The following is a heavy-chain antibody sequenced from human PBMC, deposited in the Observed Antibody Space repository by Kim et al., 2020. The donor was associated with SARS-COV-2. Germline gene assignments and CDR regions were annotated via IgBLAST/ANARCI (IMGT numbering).Heavy chain of an antibody. Sequence: SETLSLTCNVSGASISSSRHYWGWIRQSPWKGLEWIGSIYYMGSTYYNPSLKSRVTISVDMSKNHFSLKLSSVTAADTAVYYCARPTGVVSFDAFDIWGQGTLVTVSS. CDR1: GASISSSRHY. J-gene: IGHJ3*02. CDR3: ARPTGVVSFDAFDI. CDR2: IYYMGST. V-gene: IGHV4-39*02. D-gene: IGHD3-3*01.